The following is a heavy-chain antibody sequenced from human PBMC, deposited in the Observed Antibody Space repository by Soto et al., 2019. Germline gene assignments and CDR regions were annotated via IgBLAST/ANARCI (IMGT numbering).Heavy chain of an antibody. D-gene: IGHD3-10*01. V-gene: IGHV1-69*02. CDR3: ATSYGSGYRAFDY. CDR1: GDTFSFYS. J-gene: IGHJ4*02. CDR2: VNPILSLS. Sequence: QVQLVQSGAEVKRPGSSVKVSCKASGDTFSFYSINWVRQAPGLGLEWMGRVNPILSLSNYAQRFQGRVTMTADKSKSTAYMVISSLSSEDTAIYYCATSYGSGYRAFDYWGQGAQVIVSS.